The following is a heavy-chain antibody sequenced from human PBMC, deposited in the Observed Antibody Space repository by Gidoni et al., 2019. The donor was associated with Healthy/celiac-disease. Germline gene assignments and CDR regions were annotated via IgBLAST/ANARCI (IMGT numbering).Heavy chain of an antibody. CDR1: GYTFTSYG. D-gene: IGHD6-19*01. Sequence: SVKVSCKASGYTFTSYGISWVRQAPGQGLEWMGWISAYNGNTNYAQKLQGRVTMTTDTSTSTAYMELRSLRSDDTAVYYCARNPYSSGWPDYYFDYWGQGTLVTVSS. CDR2: ISAYNGNT. CDR3: ARNPYSSGWPDYYFDY. J-gene: IGHJ4*02. V-gene: IGHV1-18*01.